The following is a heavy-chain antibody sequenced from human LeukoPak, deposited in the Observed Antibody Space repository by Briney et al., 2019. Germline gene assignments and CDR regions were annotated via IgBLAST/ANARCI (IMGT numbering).Heavy chain of an antibody. CDR1: GGSISNYY. J-gene: IGHJ4*02. Sequence: SETLSLTCTVSGGSISNYYWSWIRQPPGKGLEWIGYIYYSGSTKNNPSLKSRVTISVDTSKNQFSLKLSSMTAADTAVYYCARNAATRRSYIDSWGQGTLVTVSS. D-gene: IGHD6-6*01. V-gene: IGHV4-59*08. CDR3: ARNAATRRSYIDS. CDR2: IYYSGST.